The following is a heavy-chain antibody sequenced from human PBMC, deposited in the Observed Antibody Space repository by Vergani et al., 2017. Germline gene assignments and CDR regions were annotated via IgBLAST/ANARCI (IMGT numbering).Heavy chain of an antibody. CDR1: GGSISSGGYY. CDR3: ARAMVLCGGDCYDSYYYYGMDV. CDR2: IYYSGST. V-gene: IGHV4-31*03. Sequence: QVQLQESGPGLVKPSQTLSLTCTVSGGSISSGGYYWSWIRQHPGKGLEWIGYIYYSGSTYYNPSLKSRVTISVDTSKNQFSLKLSSVTAADTAVYYCARAMVLCGGDCYDSYYYYGMDVWGQGTTVTVSS. D-gene: IGHD2-21*02. J-gene: IGHJ6*02.